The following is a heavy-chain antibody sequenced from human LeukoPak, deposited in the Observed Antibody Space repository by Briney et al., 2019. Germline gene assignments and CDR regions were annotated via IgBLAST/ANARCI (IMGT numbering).Heavy chain of an antibody. D-gene: IGHD6-19*01. J-gene: IGHJ4*02. Sequence: PGGSLRLSCAASGFTFSSYWMSWVRQAPGKGLEWVSAINSDGSSINYADSVQGRFTISRDNAKNMLYLQMDSLRAEDTSVYYCTSPPSIAVADPFDSWGQGTLVTVSS. CDR2: INSDGSSI. CDR1: GFTFSSYW. V-gene: IGHV3-74*01. CDR3: TSPPSIAVADPFDS.